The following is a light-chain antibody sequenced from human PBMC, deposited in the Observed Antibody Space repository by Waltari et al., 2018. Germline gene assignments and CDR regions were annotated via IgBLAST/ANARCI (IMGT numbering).Light chain of an antibody. J-gene: IGKJ4*01. CDR1: QGISSA. Sequence: AIQLTQSPSSLSASVGDRVTITCRASQGISSALAWYQQKPGKAPKLLIYEASKLESGVPSRFSGSGSGTDFTLTISSLQPEDFATYYCQHTTFGGGTKVEIK. V-gene: IGKV1-13*02. CDR2: EAS. CDR3: QHTT.